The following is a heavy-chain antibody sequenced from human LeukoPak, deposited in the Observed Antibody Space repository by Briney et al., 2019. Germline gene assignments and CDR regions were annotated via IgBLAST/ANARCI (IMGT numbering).Heavy chain of an antibody. CDR1: GGSISSYY. CDR3: ARGGGTEWLLVPFEY. CDR2: IYTSGST. D-gene: IGHD3-22*01. V-gene: IGHV4-4*07. Sequence: SETLSLTCTVSGGSISSYYWSWIRQPAGKGLEWIGRIYTSGSTNYNPSLKSRVTISVDTSKNQFSLKLSSVTAADTAVYYCARGGGTEWLLVPFEYWGQGTLVTVSS. J-gene: IGHJ4*02.